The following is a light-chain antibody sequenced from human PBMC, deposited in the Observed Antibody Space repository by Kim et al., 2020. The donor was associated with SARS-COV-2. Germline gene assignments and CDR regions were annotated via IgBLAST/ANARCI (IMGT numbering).Light chain of an antibody. Sequence: QSALTQPASVSGSPGQSITISCTGTSSDVGGYDYVSWYQQHPGEVPKLVIYDVNKRPSGVSNRFSGSKSGNTASLTISGLQSEDEADYYCCSFIDTSTYVFGSGTKVTVL. CDR1: SSDVGGYDY. V-gene: IGLV2-14*03. CDR3: CSFIDTSTYV. J-gene: IGLJ1*01. CDR2: DVN.